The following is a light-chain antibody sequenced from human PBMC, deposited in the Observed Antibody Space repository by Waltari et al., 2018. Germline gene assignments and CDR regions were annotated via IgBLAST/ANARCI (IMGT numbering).Light chain of an antibody. Sequence: EIILTQSPATLSMSPGERATLSCRASQSISNYLGWYQQKPGQAPRLLIYDVSNRATGIPARFSGSGSGTDFTLTISSLEPEDFAVYYCQQRSKWPLTFGGGTKVEIK. CDR1: QSISNY. CDR3: QQRSKWPLT. CDR2: DVS. J-gene: IGKJ4*01. V-gene: IGKV3-11*01.